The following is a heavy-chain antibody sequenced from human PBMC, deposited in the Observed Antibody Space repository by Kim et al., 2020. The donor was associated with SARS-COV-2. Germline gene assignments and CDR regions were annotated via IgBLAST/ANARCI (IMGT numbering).Heavy chain of an antibody. Sequence: KFQGRVTITADESTSTAYMELSSLRSEDTAVYYCARVRYNWNRNDYYFDYWGQGTLVTVSP. V-gene: IGHV1-69*01. J-gene: IGHJ4*02. CDR3: ARVRYNWNRNDYYFDY. D-gene: IGHD1-20*01.